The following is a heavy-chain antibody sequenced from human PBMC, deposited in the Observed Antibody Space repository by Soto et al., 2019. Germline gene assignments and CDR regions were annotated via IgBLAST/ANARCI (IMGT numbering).Heavy chain of an antibody. J-gene: IGHJ4*02. CDR3: TSWAGQTHDYGGPLDN. D-gene: IGHD4-17*01. CDR1: GYTFTSHG. Sequence: QGQLVQSGAEVKKPGASVKVSCKASGYTFTSHGISWVRQAPGQGPEWMGWISGYNGNTNYAQKVHGRVTMTTDTSTSTAYMELRSLPSDETAVYYCTSWAGQTHDYGGPLDNWGQGTLVTVSS. V-gene: IGHV1-18*04. CDR2: ISGYNGNT.